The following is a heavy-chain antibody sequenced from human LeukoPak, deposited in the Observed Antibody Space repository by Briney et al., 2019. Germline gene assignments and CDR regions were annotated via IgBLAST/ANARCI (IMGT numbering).Heavy chain of an antibody. V-gene: IGHV3-48*03. CDR2: ISSSGSTI. D-gene: IGHD3-16*01. CDR1: GFTFSSYE. CDR3: GRDLRGGGGGGGG. J-gene: IGHJ4*02. Sequence: GGSLRLSCAASGFTFSSYEMNWVRQAPGKGLVWVSYISSSGSTIYYADSVKGRFTISRDNAKNSLYLQMNSLRAEDTAVYYCGRDLRGGGGGGGGGGQGTLVTVSS.